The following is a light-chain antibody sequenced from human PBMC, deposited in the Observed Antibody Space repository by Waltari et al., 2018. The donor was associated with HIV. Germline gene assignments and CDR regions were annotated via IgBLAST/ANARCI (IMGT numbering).Light chain of an antibody. CDR2: WAS. CDR3: QQYYSPPWS. J-gene: IGKJ1*01. CDR1: QSVLYSSNNKNY. V-gene: IGKV4-1*01. Sequence: DIVMTQSPDSLAVSLGERATINCKSSQSVLYSSNNKNYLTWYQQKPGQPPKLLISWASTRESGVPDRFSGSRSGTDFTLTISSLQAEDVAVYYCQQYYSPPWSFGQGTKVEIK.